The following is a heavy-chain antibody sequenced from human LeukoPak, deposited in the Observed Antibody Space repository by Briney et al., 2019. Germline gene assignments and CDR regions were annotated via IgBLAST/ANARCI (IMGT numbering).Heavy chain of an antibody. Sequence: GGSLRLSCAASGFDFSSHHMVWVRQAPGKGLEWVSVTYTRGNSYYTDSVKGRLIISRDTSKNTMDLQMNSLRPEDSALYFCARGGRGSAAVVAPRSFDIWGQGTMVAVSS. CDR1: GFDFSSHH. CDR3: ARGGRGSAAVVAPRSFDI. V-gene: IGHV3-53*01. CDR2: TYTRGNS. J-gene: IGHJ3*02. D-gene: IGHD3-22*01.